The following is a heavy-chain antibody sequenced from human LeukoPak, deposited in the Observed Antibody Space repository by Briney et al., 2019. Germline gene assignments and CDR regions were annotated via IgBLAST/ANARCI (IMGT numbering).Heavy chain of an antibody. J-gene: IGHJ4*02. CDR2: IKQDGSDK. V-gene: IGHV3-7*01. CDR3: ARDGTFRLDY. Sequence: GGSLRLSCAASGFTLRSYWMNWVRQAPGKGLEWVANIKQDGSDKNHVDSVKGRFSISRDNAKNSLYLQMNTLRAEDTAVYYCARDGTFRLDYWGQGTLVTVSS. D-gene: IGHD1-7*01. CDR1: GFTLRSYW.